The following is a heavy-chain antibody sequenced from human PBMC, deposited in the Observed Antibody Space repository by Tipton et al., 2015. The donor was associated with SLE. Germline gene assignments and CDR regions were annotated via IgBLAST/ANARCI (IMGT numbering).Heavy chain of an antibody. CDR3: ARVLIAVYGMDV. V-gene: IGHV3-30*04. Sequence: SLRLSCAASGFIFDDYAMHWVRQAPGKGLEWVAVISYDGSNKYYADSVKGRFTISRDNSKNTLYLQMNSLRAEDTAVYYCARVLIAVYGMDVWGQGTTVTVSS. J-gene: IGHJ6*02. CDR1: GFIFDDYA. CDR2: ISYDGSNK.